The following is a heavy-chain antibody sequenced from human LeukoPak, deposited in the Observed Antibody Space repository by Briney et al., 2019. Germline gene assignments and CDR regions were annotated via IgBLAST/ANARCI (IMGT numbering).Heavy chain of an antibody. V-gene: IGHV3-30*18. D-gene: IGHD2-15*01. J-gene: IGHJ3*02. CDR2: ISYDGSNK. CDR1: GFTFSSYG. CDR3: AKEIVVVVAAPRAAFDI. Sequence: GGSLRLSCAASGFTFSSYGMHWVRQAPGKGLEWVAIISYDGSNKYYADSVKGRFTISRDNSKNTLYLQMNSLRAEDTAVYYCAKEIVVVVAAPRAAFDIWGQGTMVTVSS.